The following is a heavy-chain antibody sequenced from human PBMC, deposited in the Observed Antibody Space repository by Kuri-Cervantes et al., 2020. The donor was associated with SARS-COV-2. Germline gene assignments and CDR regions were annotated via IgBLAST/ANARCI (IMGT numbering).Heavy chain of an antibody. J-gene: IGHJ4*02. CDR3: ARETYSYGRQFDY. CDR2: ISSSSSTI. CDR1: GFTFSSYS. V-gene: IGHV3-48*01. D-gene: IGHD5-18*01. Sequence: GGSLRLSCAASGFTFSSYSMNWARQAPGKGLEWVSYISSSSSTIYYADSVKGRFTISRDNAKNSLYLQMNSLRAEDTAVYYCARETYSYGRQFDYWGQGTLVTVSS.